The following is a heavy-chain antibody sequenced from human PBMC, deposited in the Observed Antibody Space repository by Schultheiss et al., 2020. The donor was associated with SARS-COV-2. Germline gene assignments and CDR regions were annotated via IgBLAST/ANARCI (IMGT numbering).Heavy chain of an antibody. Sequence: SQTLSLTCTVSGGSVSSGSYYWSWIRQPPGKGLEWIGEINHSGSTNYNPSLKSRVTISVDTSKNQFSLKLSSVTAADTAVYYCARDPAWNDYPSWGQGTLVTVSS. J-gene: IGHJ4*02. CDR1: GGSVSSGSYY. CDR3: ARDPAWNDYPS. CDR2: INHSGST. D-gene: IGHD1-1*01. V-gene: IGHV4-39*02.